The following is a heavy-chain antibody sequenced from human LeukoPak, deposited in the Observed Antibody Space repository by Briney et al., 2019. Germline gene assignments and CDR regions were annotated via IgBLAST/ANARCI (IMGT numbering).Heavy chain of an antibody. CDR1: GFILSTHG. CDR2: MWYDGSRE. CDR3: ARDLSFGSLDF. D-gene: IGHD1-26*01. Sequence: GGSLRLSCAASGFILSTHGMHWVRQAPGKGLEWVAGMWYDGSREDYADSVKGRFTISRDMSKNTLNLQMNGLRVEDTAMFYCARDLSFGSLDFRGQGTLVTVSS. J-gene: IGHJ4*02. V-gene: IGHV3-33*01.